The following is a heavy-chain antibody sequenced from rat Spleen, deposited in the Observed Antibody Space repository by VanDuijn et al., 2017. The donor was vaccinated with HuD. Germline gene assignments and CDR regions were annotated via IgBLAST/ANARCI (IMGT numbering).Heavy chain of an antibody. D-gene: IGHD1-11*01. CDR2: IWGDGST. CDR1: GFSLISHS. V-gene: IGHV2-1*01. Sequence: QVQLKESGPGLVQSSQTLSLICTVSGFSLISHSVHWVRQPPGKGLEWMGGIWGDGSTDYNSALKSRLSISRDTSKSQIYLKMNSLQIEDTATYFCARADVAGLSTDGIWGQGIMVTVSS. CDR3: ARADVAGLSTDGI. J-gene: IGHJ2*01.